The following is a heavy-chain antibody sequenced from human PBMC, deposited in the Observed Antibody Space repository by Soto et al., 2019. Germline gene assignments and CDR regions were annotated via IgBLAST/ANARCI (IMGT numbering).Heavy chain of an antibody. CDR2: ISFDGSNK. Sequence: QVQLVESGGGVVQPGTSLRLSCAASGFIFSNYAMHWVRQAPGKGLEWVAVISFDGSNKYYADSVKGRCTISRDKSNNTLYLQMNSLRGADTAVYYCAREVMDWEYVDYWGQGTLVTVSS. V-gene: IGHV3-30-3*01. D-gene: IGHD1-26*01. J-gene: IGHJ4*02. CDR3: AREVMDWEYVDY. CDR1: GFIFSNYA.